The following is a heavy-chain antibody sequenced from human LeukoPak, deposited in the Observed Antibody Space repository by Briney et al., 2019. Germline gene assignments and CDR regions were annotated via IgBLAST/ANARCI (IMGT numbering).Heavy chain of an antibody. J-gene: IGHJ4*02. CDR1: GFSVSGNW. CDR3: ARGSGAYGDFDY. D-gene: IGHD6-19*01. CDR2: INSDGSST. Sequence: GGSLRLSCAASGFSVSGNWMHWVRQAPGKGLVWVSRINSDGSSTNYADSVRGRFTISRDNAKNTVYLQVNSLRVEDTAVYYGARGSGAYGDFDYWGQGTLVTVSS. V-gene: IGHV3-74*01.